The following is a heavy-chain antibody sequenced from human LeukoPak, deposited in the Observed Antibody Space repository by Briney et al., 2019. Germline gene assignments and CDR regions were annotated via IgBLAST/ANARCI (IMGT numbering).Heavy chain of an antibody. CDR1: GYTFTSYD. Sequence: ASVKVSCKASGYTFTSYDINWGRQATGQGLEWMGWMNPNSGNTGYAQKFQGRVTMTRNTSISTAYMELSSLRSEDTAVYYCARGKIMFVGYYDISVSLDYWGQGTLVTVST. CDR3: ARGKIMFVGYYDISVSLDY. CDR2: MNPNSGNT. V-gene: IGHV1-8*01. J-gene: IGHJ4*02. D-gene: IGHD3-22*01.